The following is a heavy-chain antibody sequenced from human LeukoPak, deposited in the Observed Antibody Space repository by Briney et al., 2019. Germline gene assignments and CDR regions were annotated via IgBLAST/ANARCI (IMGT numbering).Heavy chain of an antibody. Sequence: GESLKISCKGFGFRFTNYWIGWVRQMPGKGLEWMGIIYPGDSDTRYSPSFQGQVTISADKSISTAYLQWSSLKASDTAMYYCARLQITMTVLAYFDPWGQGTLVTVSS. CDR2: IYPGDSDT. V-gene: IGHV5-51*01. D-gene: IGHD3-22*01. CDR3: ARLQITMTVLAYFDP. J-gene: IGHJ5*02. CDR1: GFRFTNYW.